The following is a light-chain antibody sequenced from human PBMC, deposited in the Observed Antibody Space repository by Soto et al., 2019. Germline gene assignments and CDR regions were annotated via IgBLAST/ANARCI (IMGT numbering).Light chain of an antibody. CDR2: GTS. CDR1: QSVSSN. V-gene: IGKV3-15*01. Sequence: EIVMTQSPATLSVSPGERATLSCRANQSVSSNLAWYQQKPGQAPRLLIYGTSTRATGIPARFSGSGSGTEFTLTISSLQSEEFAVYYCQHYNNWPRTFGQGTKVEIK. CDR3: QHYNNWPRT. J-gene: IGKJ1*01.